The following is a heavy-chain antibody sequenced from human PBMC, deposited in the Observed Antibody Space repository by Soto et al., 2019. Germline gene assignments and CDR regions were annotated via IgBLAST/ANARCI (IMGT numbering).Heavy chain of an antibody. V-gene: IGHV3-30*18. CDR1: GFTFSSYG. J-gene: IGHJ4*02. CDR3: AKVLSYMVRGDNVVY. D-gene: IGHD3-10*01. CDR2: ISYDGSNK. Sequence: GGSLRLSCAASGFTFSSYGMHWVRQAPGKGLEWVAVISYDGSNKYYADSEKGRFTISRDNSKNTLYLQMNSLRAEDTAVYYCAKVLSYMVRGDNVVYWSQGTLVTVSS.